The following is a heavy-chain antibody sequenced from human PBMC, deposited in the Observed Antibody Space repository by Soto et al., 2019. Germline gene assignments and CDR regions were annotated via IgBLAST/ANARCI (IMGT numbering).Heavy chain of an antibody. V-gene: IGHV3-23*01. CDR2: ISGSGNST. Sequence: PGGSLRLSCVASGFTFSEYVTNWVRQAPRKGLEWVSAISGSGNSTYYADSVKGRFTISRDNSKNTLYLQMNSLRAEDTAVYYCAKDLSPSSGTYYGYFDHWGQGTLVTVS. CDR3: AKDLSPSSGTYYGYFDH. CDR1: GFTFSEYV. J-gene: IGHJ4*02. D-gene: IGHD1-26*01.